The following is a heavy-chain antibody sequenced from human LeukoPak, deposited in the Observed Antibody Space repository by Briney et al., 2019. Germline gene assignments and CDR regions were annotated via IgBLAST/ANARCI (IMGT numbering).Heavy chain of an antibody. V-gene: IGHV1-2*02. CDR3: ARDDSSNRSADFDY. J-gene: IGHJ4*02. D-gene: IGHD3-22*01. CDR1: GYTFTDYY. CDR2: SNPNSGGT. Sequence: ASVKVSCKASGYTFTDYYIQWVRQAPGQGLEWMGWSNPNSGGTIYAQKFQGRVTMTRDTSISTAYMELSSLRSDDTAVYYCARDDSSNRSADFDYWGQGTLVTVFS.